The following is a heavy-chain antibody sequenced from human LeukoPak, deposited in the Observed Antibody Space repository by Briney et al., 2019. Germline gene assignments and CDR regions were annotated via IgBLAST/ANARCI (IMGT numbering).Heavy chain of an antibody. CDR1: GFTFSSHA. CDR3: ARLKDVAVAGIGSHDF. CDR2: IHSGGTT. J-gene: IGHJ3*01. Sequence: GGSLRLSCVVSGFTFSSHAMNWVRQPPGKGLEWVSVIHSGGTTYYAGSVKGRFTISRDHSRNTVYLQMNNLRAEDTALYYCARLKDVAVAGIGSHDFWGQGTMVTVSS. D-gene: IGHD6-19*01. V-gene: IGHV3-23*01.